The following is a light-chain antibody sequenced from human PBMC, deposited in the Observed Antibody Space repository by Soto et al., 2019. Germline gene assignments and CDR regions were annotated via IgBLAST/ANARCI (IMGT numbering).Light chain of an antibody. J-gene: IGKJ2*01. CDR1: QTISTY. CDR2: DAS. Sequence: DIQMTQSPSSLSASVGDRVTITCRASQTISTYLNWYQQKPGKAPRLLIYDASSLLSGVPSRFSGSGSGTDFTLTIASLKPEDFSTYYCQQSDSTPYTFGQGTKVDI. CDR3: QQSDSTPYT. V-gene: IGKV1-39*01.